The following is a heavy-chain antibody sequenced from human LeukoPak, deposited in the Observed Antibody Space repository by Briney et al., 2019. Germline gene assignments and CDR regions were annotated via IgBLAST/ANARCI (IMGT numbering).Heavy chain of an antibody. J-gene: IGHJ3*02. CDR3: TTEKDGQDAFDI. V-gene: IGHV3-15*01. CDR2: IKSKTDGGTT. CDR1: GFTFSNAW. Sequence: GGSLRLSCAASGFTFSNAWMSWVRQAPGEGLEWVGRIKSKTDGGTTDYAAPVKGRFTISRDDSKNTLYLQMNSLKTEDTAVYYCTTEKDGQDAFDIWGQGTMVTVSS.